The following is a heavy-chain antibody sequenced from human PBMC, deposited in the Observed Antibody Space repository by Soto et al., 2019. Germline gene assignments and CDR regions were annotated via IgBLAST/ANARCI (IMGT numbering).Heavy chain of an antibody. V-gene: IGHV1-18*01. D-gene: IGHD6-6*01. CDR3: ARDHFIAARQDNWFDP. J-gene: IGHJ5*02. CDR2: ISAYNGNT. CDR1: GYTFTSYG. Sequence: ASVKVSCKASGYTFTSYGISWVRQAPGQGLEWMGWISAYNGNTNYAQKLQGRVTMTTDTSTSTAYMELRSLRSDDTAVYYCARDHFIAARQDNWFDPWGQGTLVTVSS.